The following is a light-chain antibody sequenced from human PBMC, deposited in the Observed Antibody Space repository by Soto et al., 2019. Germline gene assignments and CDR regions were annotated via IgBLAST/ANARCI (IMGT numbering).Light chain of an antibody. CDR2: KAS. Sequence: DIQLPQSPSTLAGSVGDRVTITCRASQTISSWLAWYQQKPGKAPKLLIYKASTLKSGVPSRFNGSGSGTAFTLTIRSLQPDDFATYYCKHYNSYSEAVGKGTKVELK. V-gene: IGKV1-5*03. J-gene: IGKJ1*01. CDR3: KHYNSYSEA. CDR1: QTISSW.